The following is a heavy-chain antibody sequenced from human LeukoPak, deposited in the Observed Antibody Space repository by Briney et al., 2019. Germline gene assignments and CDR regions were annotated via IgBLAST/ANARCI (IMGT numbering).Heavy chain of an antibody. J-gene: IGHJ3*02. CDR1: GGSISSGAYY. V-gene: IGHV4-31*03. CDR2: IYYSGST. CDR3: AGGGGPYDSSSPDAFDI. Sequence: PSETLSLTCTVSGGSISSGAYYWSWIRQHPGKGLEWIGYIYYSGSTYYNPSLKSRVTISVDTSKNQFSLKLSSVTAADTAVYYCAGGGGPYDSSSPDAFDIWGQGTMVTVSS. D-gene: IGHD3-22*01.